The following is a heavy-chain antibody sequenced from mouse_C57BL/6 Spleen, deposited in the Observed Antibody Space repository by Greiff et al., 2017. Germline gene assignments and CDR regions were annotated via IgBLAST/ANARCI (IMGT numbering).Heavy chain of an antibody. CDR3: ARSGDYDVDWYFDV. J-gene: IGHJ1*03. V-gene: IGHV1-69*01. CDR1: GYTFTSYW. D-gene: IGHD2-4*01. CDR2: IDPSDSYT. Sequence: QVQLQQPGAELVMPGASVKLSCKASGYTFTSYWMHWVKQRPGQGLEWIGEIDPSDSYTNYNQKFKGKSTLTVDKSSSTAYMQLSSLTSEDSAVYYCARSGDYDVDWYFDVWGTGTTVTVSS.